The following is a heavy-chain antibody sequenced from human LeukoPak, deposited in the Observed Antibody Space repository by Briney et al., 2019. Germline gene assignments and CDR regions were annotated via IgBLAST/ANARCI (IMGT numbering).Heavy chain of an antibody. CDR3: AREGTGRYYYYYYMDV. CDR2: ITRGSIYT. J-gene: IGHJ6*03. V-gene: IGHV3-21*01. Sequence: GGSLRLSCAASGFTFSDYNMNWVRQTPGKGLEWVSSITRGSIYTFYADSVKGRFTISRDNAKNSLYLQMNSLRAEDTAVYYCAREGTGRYYYYYYMDVWGKGTTVTISS. D-gene: IGHD1-1*01. CDR1: GFTFSDYN.